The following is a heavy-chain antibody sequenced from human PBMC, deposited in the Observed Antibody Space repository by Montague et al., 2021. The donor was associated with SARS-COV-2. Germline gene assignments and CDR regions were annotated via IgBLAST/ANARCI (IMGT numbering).Heavy chain of an antibody. CDR1: GVFLLLYY. CDR2: IYSSGST. D-gene: IGHD3-10*01. Sequence: SETLSLTCTVSGVFLLLYYLSWIRQPAFFLLSLIVRIYSSGSTNYSPILKMCCTMSVFTAKNQLSLKLSSVTAADTALYYCARDRPRSYYYGSGTYTWGGYGMDVWGQGTTVTVSS. CDR3: ARDRPRSYYYGSGTYTWGGYGMDV. J-gene: IGHJ6*02. V-gene: IGHV4-4*07.